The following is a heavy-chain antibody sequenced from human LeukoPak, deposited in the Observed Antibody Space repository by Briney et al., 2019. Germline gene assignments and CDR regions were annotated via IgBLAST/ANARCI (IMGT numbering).Heavy chain of an antibody. V-gene: IGHV3-23*01. D-gene: IGHD3-3*01. Sequence: PGGSLRLSCAASGLTSSSYAMSWVRQAPGKGLEWVSAISGSGGSTYYADSVKGRFTISRDNSKNTLYLQMNSLRAEDTAVYYCAKNYDFWSGSAFDIWGQGTMVTVSS. CDR2: ISGSGGST. CDR3: AKNYDFWSGSAFDI. J-gene: IGHJ3*02. CDR1: GLTSSSYA.